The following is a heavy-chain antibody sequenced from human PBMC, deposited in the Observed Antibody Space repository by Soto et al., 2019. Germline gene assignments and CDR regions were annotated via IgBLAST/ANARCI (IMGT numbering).Heavy chain of an antibody. CDR1: GFTFSDYG. CDR3: ARDLRRGYHYGPLDN. J-gene: IGHJ4*02. D-gene: IGHD5-12*01. CDR2: IWYDGSNE. V-gene: IGHV3-33*01. Sequence: QVHLVESGGGVVQPGRSLRLSCVASGFTFSDYGMHWVRQAPGKGPEWLGVIWYDGSNEYYAESVKGRFTISRDNSQNTVHLQMKTLRAEDTAVYYCARDLRRGYHYGPLDNWGRGTLVTVSS.